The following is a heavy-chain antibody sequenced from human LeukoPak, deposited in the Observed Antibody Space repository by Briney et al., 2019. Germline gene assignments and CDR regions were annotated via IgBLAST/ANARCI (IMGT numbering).Heavy chain of an antibody. CDR2: IRYDGSNK. CDR1: GFTFSSYG. CDR3: AKAWYYYGSGSSIALHPFDP. V-gene: IGHV3-30*02. Sequence: PGGSLRLSCAASGFTFSSYGMHWVRQAPGKGLEWVAFIRYDGSNKYYADSVKGRFTISRDNSKNTLYLQMNSLRAEDTAVYYCAKAWYYYGSGSSIALHPFDPWGQGTLVTVSS. J-gene: IGHJ5*02. D-gene: IGHD3-10*01.